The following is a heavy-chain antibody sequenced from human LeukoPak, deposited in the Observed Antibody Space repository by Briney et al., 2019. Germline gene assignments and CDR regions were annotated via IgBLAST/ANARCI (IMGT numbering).Heavy chain of an antibody. V-gene: IGHV3-48*03. J-gene: IGHJ3*02. CDR3: ARVLWESGSYYPGAFDI. CDR1: GFTFSSYV. D-gene: IGHD1-26*01. Sequence: GGTLRLSCAASGFTFSSYVMSWVRQAPGKGLEWVSYIIGSGSTIYYADSVKGRFTISRDNARNSLYLQMNSLRAEDTAVYYCARVLWESGSYYPGAFDIWGQGTMVTVSS. CDR2: IIGSGSTI.